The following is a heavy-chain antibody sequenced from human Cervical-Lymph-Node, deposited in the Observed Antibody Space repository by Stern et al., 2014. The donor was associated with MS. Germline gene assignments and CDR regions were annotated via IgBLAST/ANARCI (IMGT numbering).Heavy chain of an antibody. CDR2: IHNSGST. CDR3: ARSLRDYSVSSLGY. Sequence: QDQLVQSGPGLVKPSETLSLTCTVSGGSISSYYWSWIRQPPGKGLEWIAYIHNSGSTNYNPSLKSRITVSIDTSRNQFSLKLSSVTAADTAIYYCARSLRDYSVSSLGYWGQGTLVTVSS. CDR1: GGSISSYY. J-gene: IGHJ4*02. D-gene: IGHD6-6*01. V-gene: IGHV4-59*01.